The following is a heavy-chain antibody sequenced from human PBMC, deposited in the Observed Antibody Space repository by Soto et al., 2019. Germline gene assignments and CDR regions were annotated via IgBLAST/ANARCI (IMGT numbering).Heavy chain of an antibody. CDR2: FDPEDGET. CDR1: GYTLTELS. CDR3: ATASRKLFWGALPSFLRKGPFDP. V-gene: IGHV1-24*01. D-gene: IGHD3-3*01. Sequence: ASVKVSCKVSGYTLTELSMHWVRQAPGKGLEWMGGFDPEDGETIYAQKFQGRVTMTEDTSTDTAYMELSSLRSEDTPVYYCATASRKLFWGALPSFLRKGPFDP. J-gene: IGHJ5*02.